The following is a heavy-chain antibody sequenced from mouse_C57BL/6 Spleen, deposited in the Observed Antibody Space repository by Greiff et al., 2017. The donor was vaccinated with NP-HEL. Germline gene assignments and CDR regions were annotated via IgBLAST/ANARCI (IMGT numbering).Heavy chain of an antibody. D-gene: IGHD3-3*01. CDR3: ARRDHYYAMDY. CDR2: IYPGDGDT. CDR1: GYAFSSYW. Sequence: VQLQQSGAELVKPGASVKISCKASGYAFSSYWMNWVKQRPGKGLEWIGQIYPGDGDTNYNGKFKGKATLTADKSSSTAYMQLSSLTSEDSAVYFCARRDHYYAMDYWGQGTSVTVSS. J-gene: IGHJ4*01. V-gene: IGHV1-80*01.